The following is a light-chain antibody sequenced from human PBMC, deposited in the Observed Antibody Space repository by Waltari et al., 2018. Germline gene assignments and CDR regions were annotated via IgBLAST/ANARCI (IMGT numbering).Light chain of an antibody. J-gene: IGLJ2*01. CDR1: SLRTYY. CDR2: GKN. V-gene: IGLV3-19*01. Sequence: SSELSQDPAVSVALGQTVRITCQGDSLRTYYSSWCRQKPGPSPVLLIYGKNNRPSGIPDRFSGSSSGNTASLTITGALAEDEADYYCNTRDISGDVVFGGGTKLTV. CDR3: NTRDISGDVV.